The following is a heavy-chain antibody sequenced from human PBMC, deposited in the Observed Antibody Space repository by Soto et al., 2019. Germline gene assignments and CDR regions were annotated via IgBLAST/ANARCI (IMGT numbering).Heavy chain of an antibody. CDR1: GCSFTRHW. CDR3: ARQDIVKPPVRAVYFDS. D-gene: IGHD2-15*01. CDR2: IYPGDSDA. V-gene: IGHV5-51*01. J-gene: IGHJ4*02. Sequence: PGESLKISCKANGCSFTRHWIGWVRQQPGKGLEWVAVIYPGDSDARYSPSFQGQVTISADNSINTVYLQWSSLKASDTAIYFCARQDIVKPPVRAVYFDSSGQGTPVTVYS.